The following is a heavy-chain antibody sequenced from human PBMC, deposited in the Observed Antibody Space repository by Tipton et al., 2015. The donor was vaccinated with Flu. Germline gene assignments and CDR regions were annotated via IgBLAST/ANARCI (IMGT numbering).Heavy chain of an antibody. D-gene: IGHD3-22*01. CDR2: INSDGSIT. V-gene: IGHV3-74*01. Sequence: SLRLSCAASGFTFNRYWMHWVRQTPGKGLMWVSRINSDGSITRCADSVKGRFTISRDNAKNTLYLQMNSLRVEDTAVYYCARDHFDTSGYFDYYYDMDVWGQGTTVTFSS. CDR3: ARDHFDTSGYFDYYYDMDV. CDR1: GFTFNRYW. J-gene: IGHJ6*02.